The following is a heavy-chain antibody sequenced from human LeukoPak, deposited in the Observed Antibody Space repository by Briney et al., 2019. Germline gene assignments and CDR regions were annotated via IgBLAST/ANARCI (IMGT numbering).Heavy chain of an antibody. Sequence: SVKVSCKASGGTFSSYAISWVRQAPGQGLEWMGRIIPIFGTANYAQKFQGRVTIPTDESTSTAYMELSSLRSEDTAVYYCALTVMSSWYGYFQHWGQGTLVTVSS. CDR1: GGTFSSYA. D-gene: IGHD6-13*01. J-gene: IGHJ1*01. CDR2: IIPIFGTA. CDR3: ALTVMSSWYGYFQH. V-gene: IGHV1-69*05.